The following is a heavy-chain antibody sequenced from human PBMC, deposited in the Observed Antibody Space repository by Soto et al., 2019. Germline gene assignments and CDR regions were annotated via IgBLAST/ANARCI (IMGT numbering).Heavy chain of an antibody. V-gene: IGHV1-18*04. D-gene: IGHD4-17*01. CDR1: GYTFTSYG. Sequence: RPPVRVSCKASGYTFTSYGIRWVRQSPGQGLEWMGWISAYNGNTNYAQQLRGRVTMTTDTSTSTAYMELRSLRSDDTAVYSGWGGGDYGVLSYWGQGTLVTGSS. J-gene: IGHJ4*02. CDR2: ISAYNGNT. CDR3: WGGGDYGVLSY.